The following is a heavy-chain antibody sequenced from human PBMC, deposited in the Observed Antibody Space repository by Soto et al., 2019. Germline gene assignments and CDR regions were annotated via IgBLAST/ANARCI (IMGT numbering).Heavy chain of an antibody. CDR2: IWYDGSNK. CDR1: GFTFDDYA. J-gene: IGHJ4*02. V-gene: IGHV3-33*08. CDR3: ARAHFEYSSSPPPDY. D-gene: IGHD6-6*01. Sequence: VQLVESGGVVVQPGGSLRLSCAASGFTFDDYAMHWVRQAPGKGLEWVAVIWYDGSNKYYADSVKGRFTISRDNSKNTLYLQMNSLRAEDTAVYYCARAHFEYSSSPPPDYWGQGTLVTVSS.